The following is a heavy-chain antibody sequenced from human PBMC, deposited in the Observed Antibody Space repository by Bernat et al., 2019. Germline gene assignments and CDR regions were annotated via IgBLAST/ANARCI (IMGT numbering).Heavy chain of an antibody. CDR1: GGSFSGYY. D-gene: IGHD6-13*01. CDR2: INHSGST. Sequence: QVQLQQWGAGLLKPSETLSLTCAVYGGSFSGYYWSWIRQPPGKGLEWIGEINHSGSTNYNPSLKSRVTISVEPSKNPFSLKLRAGTAADTAVYYCARGGIWYEYYYYYMDVWGKGTTVTVSS. CDR3: ARGGIWYEYYYYYMDV. J-gene: IGHJ6*03. V-gene: IGHV4-34*01.